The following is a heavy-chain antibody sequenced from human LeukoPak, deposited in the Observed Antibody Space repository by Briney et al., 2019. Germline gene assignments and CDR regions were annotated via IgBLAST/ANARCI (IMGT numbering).Heavy chain of an antibody. D-gene: IGHD3-22*01. CDR1: GGTFSSYA. V-gene: IGHV1-69*13. Sequence: GASVKVSCKASGGTFSSYAISWVRQAPGQGLEWMGGITPIFGTADYAQKFQGRVTITADESTSTAYMGLSSLRSEDTAVYYCARDQDYDSSGYYPHWFDPWGQGTLVTVSS. CDR3: ARDQDYDSSGYYPHWFDP. J-gene: IGHJ5*02. CDR2: ITPIFGTA.